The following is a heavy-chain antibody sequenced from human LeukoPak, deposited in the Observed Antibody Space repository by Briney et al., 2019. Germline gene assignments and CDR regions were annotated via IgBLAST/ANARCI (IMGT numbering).Heavy chain of an antibody. V-gene: IGHV3-23*01. CDR3: AKDKRSGPRNDY. J-gene: IGHJ4*02. D-gene: IGHD6-19*01. CDR2: IGGSGGST. Sequence: GGSLRLSCAASGFTFSSYAMSWVRQAPGKGLEWVSAIGGSGGSTYYADSVKGRFTISRDNSKNTLYLQMNSLRAEDTAVYYCAKDKRSGPRNDYWGQGTLVTVSS. CDR1: GFTFSSYA.